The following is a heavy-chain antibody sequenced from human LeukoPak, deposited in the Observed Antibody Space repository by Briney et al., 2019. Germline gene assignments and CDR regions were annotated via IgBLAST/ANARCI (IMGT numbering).Heavy chain of an antibody. J-gene: IGHJ4*02. Sequence: GGSLRLSCVASGFTFSSYWMTWVRQAPGKGLEWVANIKQDGSEKYYVDSVKGRFTISRDNAKNSLYLQMNSLRAEDTAVYYCARDIRSPALRYFDWLSPYFDYWGQGTLVTVSS. CDR2: IKQDGSEK. CDR1: GFTFSSYW. CDR3: ARDIRSPALRYFDWLSPYFDY. D-gene: IGHD3-9*01. V-gene: IGHV3-7*01.